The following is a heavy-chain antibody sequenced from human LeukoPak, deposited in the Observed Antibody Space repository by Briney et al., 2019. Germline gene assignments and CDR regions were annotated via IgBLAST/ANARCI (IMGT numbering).Heavy chain of an antibody. J-gene: IGHJ3*02. CDR2: ISSSSSYI. D-gene: IGHD1-26*01. Sequence: PGGSLRLSCAASAFTFSTYSMNWVRQAPGKGLEWVSSISSSSSYIYYADSVKGRFTISRDNSKNTLYLQMNSLRAEDTAVYYCAKVARGGQYSGSYESAFDIWGQGTMVTVSS. CDR1: AFTFSTYS. V-gene: IGHV3-21*01. CDR3: AKVARGGQYSGSYESAFDI.